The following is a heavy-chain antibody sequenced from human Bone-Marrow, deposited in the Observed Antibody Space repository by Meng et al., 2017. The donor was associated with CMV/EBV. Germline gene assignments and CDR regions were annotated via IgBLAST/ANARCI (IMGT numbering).Heavy chain of an antibody. CDR3: ARGGSGWYGGVFYY. D-gene: IGHD6-19*01. J-gene: IGHJ4*02. CDR2: IYSGGST. Sequence: GESLKISCAASGFSVSSNYMRWVRQAPGKGLEWVSVIYSGGSTYYTDSVKGRFTPSRDNSKNSLYLQMNSLRAEDTAVYYCARGGSGWYGGVFYYWGQGSLVSVSS. CDR1: GFSVSSNY. V-gene: IGHV3-53*01.